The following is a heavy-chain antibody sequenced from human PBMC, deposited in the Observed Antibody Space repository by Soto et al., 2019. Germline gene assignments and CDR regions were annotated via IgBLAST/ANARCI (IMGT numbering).Heavy chain of an antibody. CDR1: GFTFSNYG. J-gene: IGHJ4*02. CDR2: ISYDGSNK. CDR3: AKDHHSSGYRYYFDY. Sequence: QVQLVESGGGVVQPGRSLRLSCAASGFTFSNYGMHWVRQAPGKGLEWVAVISYDGSNKYYADSVKGRFTISRDNSKNTLYLQMNSLRAEDTAVYYCAKDHHSSGYRYYFDYWGQGTLVTVSS. D-gene: IGHD3-22*01. V-gene: IGHV3-30*18.